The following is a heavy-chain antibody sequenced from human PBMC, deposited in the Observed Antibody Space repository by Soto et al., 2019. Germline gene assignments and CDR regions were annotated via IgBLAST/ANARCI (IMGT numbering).Heavy chain of an antibody. D-gene: IGHD6-25*01. Sequence: EVQLVESGGGLVQPGGSLRLSCAASGFTFSSYEMNWVRQAPGKGLEWVSYISSSGSTIYYADSVKGRFTISRDNAQNSLYLQMNSLRAEDTAVYYCARAGYPHYYYYGMDVWGQGTTVTVSS. CDR2: ISSSGSTI. CDR1: GFTFSSYE. J-gene: IGHJ6*02. V-gene: IGHV3-48*03. CDR3: ARAGYPHYYYYGMDV.